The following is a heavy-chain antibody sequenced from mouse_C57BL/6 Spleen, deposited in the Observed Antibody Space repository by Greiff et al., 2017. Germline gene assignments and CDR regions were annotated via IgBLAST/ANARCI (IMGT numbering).Heavy chain of an antibody. Sequence: QVQLQQSGPELVKPGASVKLSCKASGYTFTSYDINWVKQRPGQGLEWIGWIYPRDGSTKYNEKFKGKATLAVDTSSSTAYMELHSLTSEDSAVYFCARRGSSYAMDYWGQGTSVTVSS. CDR3: ARRGSSYAMDY. J-gene: IGHJ4*01. CDR2: IYPRDGST. V-gene: IGHV1-85*01. CDR1: GYTFTSYD. D-gene: IGHD1-1*01.